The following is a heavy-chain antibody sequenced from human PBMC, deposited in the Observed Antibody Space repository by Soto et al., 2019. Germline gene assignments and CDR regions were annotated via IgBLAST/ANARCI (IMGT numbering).Heavy chain of an antibody. Sequence: ASVKVSCKASGYTVTSYAMHRVRQAPGQRLEWMGWINAGNGNTKYSQKFQGRVTITRDTSASTAYMELSSLRSEDTAVYYCARERIAANYGMDVWGQGTTVTVSS. CDR2: INAGNGNT. CDR1: GYTVTSYA. J-gene: IGHJ6*02. D-gene: IGHD6-6*01. CDR3: ARERIAANYGMDV. V-gene: IGHV1-3*01.